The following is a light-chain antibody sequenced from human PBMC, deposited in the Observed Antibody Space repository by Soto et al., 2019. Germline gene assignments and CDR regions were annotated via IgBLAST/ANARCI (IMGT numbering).Light chain of an antibody. J-gene: IGKJ3*01. CDR2: AAS. CDR3: QKYNSVPRT. Sequence: DIQMTQSPSSLSASVGDRVTLTCRASEGISNYLAWYQQKPGKVPKLLIYAASTLQSGVPSRFSGSGSGTEFTLTINNLPPEDVAIYYCQKYNSVPRTFGPGTKVDIK. V-gene: IGKV1-27*01. CDR1: EGISNY.